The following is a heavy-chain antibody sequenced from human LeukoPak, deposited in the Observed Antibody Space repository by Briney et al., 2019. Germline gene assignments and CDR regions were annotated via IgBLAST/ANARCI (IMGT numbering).Heavy chain of an antibody. D-gene: IGHD3-22*01. CDR1: GGSISNYY. CDR3: ARGYYDTSAYSNPFDF. CDR2: IHTSGST. J-gene: IGHJ4*02. V-gene: IGHV4-4*09. Sequence: SETLSLTCTVSGGSISNYYWSWIRQTPGKGLEWIGYIHTSGSTHYNPSLKSRVTISVDTSKNQFSLKLTSVTAADTAVYYCARGYYDTSAYSNPFDFWGQGTLVTVSS.